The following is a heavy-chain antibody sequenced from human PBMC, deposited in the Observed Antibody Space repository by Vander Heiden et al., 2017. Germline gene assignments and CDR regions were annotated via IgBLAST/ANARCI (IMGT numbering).Heavy chain of an antibody. CDR2: IYSGGSK. V-gene: IGHV3-53*01. CDR1: GFIVSSYY. CDR3: ARDTRPGGLDY. J-gene: IGHJ4*02. Sequence: EVQLAESGGGLIQPGGSLSLSCAAYGFIVSSYYMSWVRQAPGKGLEWVSVIYSGGSKYYGDSVKGRFTISRDNSKNTLYLQMNSLRAEDTAVYYCARDTRPGGLDYWGQGYLVTASS. D-gene: IGHD3-10*01.